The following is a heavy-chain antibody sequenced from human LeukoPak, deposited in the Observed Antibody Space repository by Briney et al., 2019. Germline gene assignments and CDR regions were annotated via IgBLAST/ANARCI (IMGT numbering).Heavy chain of an antibody. CDR3: ARAPGYCSSTSCYWLYYFDY. Sequence: GESLKISCKGSGYSFTSYWIGWVRQVPGKGLEWMGIIYPGDSDTRYSPSFQGQVTISADKSISTAYLQWSSLKASDTAMYYCARAPGYCSSTSCYWLYYFDYWGQGTLVTVSS. D-gene: IGHD2-2*01. CDR2: IYPGDSDT. V-gene: IGHV5-51*01. J-gene: IGHJ4*02. CDR1: GYSFTSYW.